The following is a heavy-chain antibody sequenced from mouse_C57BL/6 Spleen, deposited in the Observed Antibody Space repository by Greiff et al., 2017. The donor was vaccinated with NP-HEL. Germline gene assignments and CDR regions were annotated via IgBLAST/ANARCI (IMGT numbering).Heavy chain of an antibody. CDR3: AGSSGDSAMDY. CDR2: ISSGGSYT. J-gene: IGHJ4*01. D-gene: IGHD3-2*02. Sequence: DVMLVESGGDLVKPGGSLKLSCAASGFTFSSYGMSWVRQTPDKRLEWVATISSGGSYTYYPDSVKGRFTISRDNAKNTLYLQMSSLKSEDTAMYYCAGSSGDSAMDYWGQGTSVTVSS. CDR1: GFTFSSYG. V-gene: IGHV5-6*02.